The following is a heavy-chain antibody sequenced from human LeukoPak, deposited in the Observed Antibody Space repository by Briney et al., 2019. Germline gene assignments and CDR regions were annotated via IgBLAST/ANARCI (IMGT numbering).Heavy chain of an antibody. Sequence: GGSLRLSCGGSGFTFCDYGVGWFRQAPGKGLQWVTSIRSNTYGGSTEYVPSVKGIFTISRDDANSIAYLQMHSLKAEATAIYYCARVSRGGITASWFDPWGQGTLVTVSS. V-gene: IGHV3-49*03. D-gene: IGHD6-13*01. J-gene: IGHJ5*02. CDR1: GFTFCDYG. CDR2: IRSNTYGGST. CDR3: ARVSRGGITASWFDP.